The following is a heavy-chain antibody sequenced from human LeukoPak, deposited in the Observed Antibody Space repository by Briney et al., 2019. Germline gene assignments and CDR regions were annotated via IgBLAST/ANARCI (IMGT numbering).Heavy chain of an antibody. CDR3: ARGTMTRGVIQDY. CDR1: GGPINNFY. CDR2: IFYTGSS. J-gene: IGHJ4*02. Sequence: SETLSLPRTVSGGPINNFYWGWVRQPPGEGPEWIGFIFYTGSSDYNPSLSSRVTISVDTFKNQFSLKLSSVTAADTAVYYCARGTMTRGVIQDYWGQGTLVTVSS. D-gene: IGHD3-10*01. V-gene: IGHV4-59*01.